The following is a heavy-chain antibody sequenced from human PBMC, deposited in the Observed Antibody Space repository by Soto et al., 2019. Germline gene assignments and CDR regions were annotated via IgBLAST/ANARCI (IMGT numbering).Heavy chain of an antibody. CDR3: GRVVQAANSRIDP. CDR1: GYTFTNYG. J-gene: IGHJ5*02. D-gene: IGHD2-15*01. CDR2: ISLYNGNI. Sequence: QVQLVQSGAEVKKPGASVKVSFKASGYTFTNYGISWVRQAPGQGLEWMGWISLYNGNITYAPTYHGRATRTADTSTYTGIMELGCLKSDDTAVYYFGRVVQAANSRIDPWGQRAEVIVSS. V-gene: IGHV1-18*01.